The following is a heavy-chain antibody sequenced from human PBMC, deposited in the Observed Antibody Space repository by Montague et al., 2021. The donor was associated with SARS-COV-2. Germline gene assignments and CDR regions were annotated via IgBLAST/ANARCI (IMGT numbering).Heavy chain of an antibody. J-gene: IGHJ6*02. Sequence: SLRLSCAASGFTFSNYWWHWVRQVPGKGLVWVSHINPDGSRTTYADSXXGRFTISRDNAKNTVYLQMSGLRVEDTAVYYCAGAPHCGGGSCFSFDYYGLDVWGQGTTVSVSS. V-gene: IGHV3-74*03. CDR3: AGAPHCGGGSCFSFDYYGLDV. CDR2: INPDGSRT. D-gene: IGHD2-15*01. CDR1: GFTFSNYW.